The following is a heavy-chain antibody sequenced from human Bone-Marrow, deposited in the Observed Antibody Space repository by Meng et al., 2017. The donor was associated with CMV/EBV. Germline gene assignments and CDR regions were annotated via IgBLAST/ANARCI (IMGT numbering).Heavy chain of an antibody. J-gene: IGHJ6*02. CDR1: GGSFSGYY. V-gene: IGHV4-34*01. CDR3: ARSRVGEGRGSYYEHYYYYGMYV. D-gene: IGHD1-26*01. Sequence: SQTLSLTCAVYGGSFSGYYWSWIRQPPGKGLEWIGEINHSGSTNYNPSLKSRVTISVDTSKNQFSLKLSSVTAADTAVYYCARSRVGEGRGSYYEHYYYYGMYVWGQRTTVTVSS. CDR2: INHSGST.